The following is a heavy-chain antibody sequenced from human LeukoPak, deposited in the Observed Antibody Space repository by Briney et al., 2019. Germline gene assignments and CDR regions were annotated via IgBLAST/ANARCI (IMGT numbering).Heavy chain of an antibody. CDR2: INTNTGNP. CDR1: GYSFTSYA. CDR3: ARFYSSNWYYVDY. V-gene: IGHV7-4-1*02. J-gene: IGHJ4*02. D-gene: IGHD6-13*01. Sequence: GASVKVSCKASGYSFTSYAMNWVRQAPGQGLEWMGWINTNTGNPTYAHGFTGRFVFSLDTSVSTAYLQISSLKAEDTAVYYCARFYSSNWYYVDYWGQGTLVTVSS.